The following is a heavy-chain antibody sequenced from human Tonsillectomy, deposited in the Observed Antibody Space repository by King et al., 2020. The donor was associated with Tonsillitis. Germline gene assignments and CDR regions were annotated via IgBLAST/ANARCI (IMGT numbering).Heavy chain of an antibody. CDR3: AKGYCTNGVCYHDY. V-gene: IGHV3-23*01. CDR1: GFTFSTYA. J-gene: IGHJ4*02. CDR2: IGGSGGTT. Sequence: VQLLESGGGLVQPGGSLRLSCAASGFTFSTYAMSWVRQAPGKGLEWVSTIGGSGGTTYYADSVKGRFTISRDNSKNTLYLQMNSLRAEDTAVYYCAKGYCTNGVCYHDYWGQGTLVTVSS. D-gene: IGHD2-8*01.